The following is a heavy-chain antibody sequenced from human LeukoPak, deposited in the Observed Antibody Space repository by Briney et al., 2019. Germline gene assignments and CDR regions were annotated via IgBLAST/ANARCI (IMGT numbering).Heavy chain of an antibody. D-gene: IGHD6-13*01. CDR2: ISGNGGST. CDR1: GFIFSTYA. J-gene: IGHJ4*02. Sequence: GGSQRLSCAASGFIFSTYAMSWVRQAPGKGLEWVSTISGNGGSTYYADSVKGRFTISRDNSKNTLYLQMNSLRVEDTAVYYCAKPPPDSSSWLFDYWGQGALVTVSS. CDR3: AKPPPDSSSWLFDY. V-gene: IGHV3-23*01.